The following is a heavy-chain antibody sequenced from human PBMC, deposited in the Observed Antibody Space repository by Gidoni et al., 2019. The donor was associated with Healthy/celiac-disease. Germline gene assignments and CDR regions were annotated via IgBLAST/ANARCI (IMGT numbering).Heavy chain of an antibody. CDR1: GGSFSGYY. J-gene: IGHJ4*02. V-gene: IGHV4-34*01. CDR3: ARGVVEGYCSSTSCYKPRLIGSGSRGYFDY. D-gene: IGHD2-2*02. CDR2: INHSGST. Sequence: QVQLQQWGAGLLKPSETLSLTCAVYGGSFSGYYWSWIRQPPGKGLDWIGEINHSGSTNYNPSLKSRVTISVDTSKNQFSLKLSSVTAADTAVYYCARGVVEGYCSSTSCYKPRLIGSGSRGYFDYWGQGTLVTVSS.